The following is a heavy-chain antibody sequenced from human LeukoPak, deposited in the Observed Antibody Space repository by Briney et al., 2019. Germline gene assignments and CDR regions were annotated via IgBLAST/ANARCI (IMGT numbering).Heavy chain of an antibody. Sequence: GGSLRLSCAASGFTLSDYYMTWIRQAPGKGLEWVSYISRSGTSSGSTTYYPDSLKGRFTISRDNPKNSLYLQMNSLSADDTAVYYCAKEGGYDSSGFHAFNIWGQGTMVTVSS. CDR1: GFTLSDYY. J-gene: IGHJ3*02. CDR3: AKEGGYDSSGFHAFNI. D-gene: IGHD3-22*01. V-gene: IGHV3-11*01. CDR2: ISRSGTSSGSTT.